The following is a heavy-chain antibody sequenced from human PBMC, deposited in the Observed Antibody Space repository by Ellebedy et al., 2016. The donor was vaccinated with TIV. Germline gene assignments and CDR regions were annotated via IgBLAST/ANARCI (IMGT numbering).Heavy chain of an antibody. D-gene: IGHD6-19*01. CDR1: GYTFTSYG. J-gene: IGHJ5*02. CDR3: ARDNTVGGTNWFDP. CDR2: NSGLNGKT. Sequence: AASVTVSCKTSGYTFTSYGVRWVRQAPGQGLEWMGWNSGLNGKTKYARTVQGRVTLTKDTAARTVYMELTSLRSDDTAVYYCARDNTVGGTNWFDPWGQGTLVIVSS. V-gene: IGHV1-18*01.